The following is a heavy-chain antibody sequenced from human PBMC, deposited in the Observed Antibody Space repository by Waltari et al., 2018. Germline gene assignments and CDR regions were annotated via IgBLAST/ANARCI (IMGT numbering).Heavy chain of an antibody. V-gene: IGHV3-21*01. J-gene: IGHJ4*02. D-gene: IGHD6-19*01. Sequence: EVQLVESGGGLVKPGGSLRLSCAALGFTFSRHSLNWVRQAPGKGLEWVSSISSSSSYIYYADSVKGRFTISRDNAKNSLYLQMNSLRAEDTAVYYCARAYSSGWLGLDYWGQGTLVTVSS. CDR2: ISSSSSYI. CDR1: GFTFSRHS. CDR3: ARAYSSGWLGLDY.